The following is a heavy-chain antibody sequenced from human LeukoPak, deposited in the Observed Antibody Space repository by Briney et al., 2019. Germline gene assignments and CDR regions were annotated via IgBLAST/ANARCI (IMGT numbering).Heavy chain of an antibody. D-gene: IGHD6-6*01. J-gene: IGHJ5*02. CDR3: ARGWGYSSSSGSPSMFDP. CDR1: GFTFSSYW. Sequence: PGGSLRLSCAASGFTFSSYWMHWVRQAPGKGLVWVSRINSDGSSTSYADSVKGRFTISRDTAKNTLYLQMNSLRAEDTAVYYCARGWGYSSSSGSPSMFDPWGQGTLVTVSS. V-gene: IGHV3-74*01. CDR2: INSDGSST.